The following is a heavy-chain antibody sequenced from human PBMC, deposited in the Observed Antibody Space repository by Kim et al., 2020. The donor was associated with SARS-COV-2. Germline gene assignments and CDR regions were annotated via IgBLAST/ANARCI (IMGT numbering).Heavy chain of an antibody. J-gene: IGHJ3*02. Sequence: SLKSRVTISVDKSKNQFSLKLSSVTAADTAVYYCARADYGDYDEVEAFDIWGQGTMVTVSS. D-gene: IGHD4-17*01. V-gene: IGHV4-4*02. CDR3: ARADYGDYDEVEAFDI.